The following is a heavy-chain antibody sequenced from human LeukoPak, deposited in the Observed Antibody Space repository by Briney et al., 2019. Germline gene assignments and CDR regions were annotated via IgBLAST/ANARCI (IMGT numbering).Heavy chain of an antibody. Sequence: ESGPTLVKPTQTLTLACTFSGFSLSTSGVGVGWIRQPPGKALEWLALIYWNDDKRYSPSLKSRLTITKDTSKNQVVLTMTNMDPVDTATYYCAHEGGSSWYGHEYFQHWGQGTLVTVSS. V-gene: IGHV2-5*01. CDR2: IYWNDDK. D-gene: IGHD6-13*01. J-gene: IGHJ1*01. CDR3: AHEGGSSWYGHEYFQH. CDR1: GFSLSTSGVG.